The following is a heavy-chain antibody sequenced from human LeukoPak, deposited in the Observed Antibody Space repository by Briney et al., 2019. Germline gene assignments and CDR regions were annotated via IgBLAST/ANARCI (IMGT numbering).Heavy chain of an antibody. CDR1: GFTFSSYA. CDR2: ISYDGSNK. J-gene: IGHJ4*02. CDR3: ARDRTRDGYNQGRVFDY. D-gene: IGHD5-24*01. V-gene: IGHV3-30-3*01. Sequence: GGSLRLSCAASGFTFSSYAMHWVRQAPGKGLEWVAVISYDGSNKYYADSVKGRFTISRDNSKNTLYLQMNSLRAEDTAVYYCARDRTRDGYNQGRVFDYWGQGTLVTVSS.